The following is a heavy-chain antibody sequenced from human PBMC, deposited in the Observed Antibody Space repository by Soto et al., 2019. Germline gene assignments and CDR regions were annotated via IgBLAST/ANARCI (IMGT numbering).Heavy chain of an antibody. J-gene: IGHJ4*02. CDR2: ISYDGSYQ. D-gene: IGHD1-26*01. V-gene: IGHV3-30*18. CDR3: AQDGRSGSVTRTDH. Sequence: QAQLVESGGGEVQPGRSLRLSCAASGFTFKSYGMHWVRQAPGKGLEWVAVISYDGSYQYYSDSVKGRFTISRDNSKNTLNLQMNILRVEDSAMYYCAQDGRSGSVTRTDHWGQGTLVTVSS. CDR1: GFTFKSYG.